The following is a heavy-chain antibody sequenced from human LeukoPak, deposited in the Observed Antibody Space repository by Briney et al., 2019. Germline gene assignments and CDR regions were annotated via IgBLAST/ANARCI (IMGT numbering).Heavy chain of an antibody. D-gene: IGHD3-10*01. CDR1: GFTFSSYE. V-gene: IGHV3-48*03. CDR3: ARGYYGSGSYSFDY. CDR2: ISGSGSAI. Sequence: GGSLRLSCAASGFTFSSYEMNWVRHAPGKGLEWLSYISGSGSAIYYAGSVRGRFTISRDNAKNSLYLQMNSLRAEDTAVYSCARGYYGSGSYSFDYWGQGTLVTVSS. J-gene: IGHJ4*02.